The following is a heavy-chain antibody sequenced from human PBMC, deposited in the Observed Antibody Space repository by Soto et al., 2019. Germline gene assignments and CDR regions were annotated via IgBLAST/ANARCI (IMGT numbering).Heavy chain of an antibody. CDR1: GYTFFTYA. J-gene: IGHJ4*02. V-gene: IGHV1-3*01. D-gene: IGHD2-15*01. Sequence: ASVKVSCKASGYTFFTYAMHWVRQAPGQRLEWMGWINAGNGNTKYSQKFQGRVTITRDTSASTAYMQLSSLRSEDTAVYYCARGPGGPEDPEDYWGQGTLVTVSS. CDR2: INAGNGNT. CDR3: ARGPGGPEDPEDY.